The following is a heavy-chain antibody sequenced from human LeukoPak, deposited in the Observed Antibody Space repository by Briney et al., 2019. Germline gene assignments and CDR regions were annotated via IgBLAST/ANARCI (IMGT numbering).Heavy chain of an antibody. CDR1: GFTFSSYG. CDR3: AKDINPDLYCSSTSCYLGFDY. Sequence: GGTLRLSCAASGFTFSSYGMSWVRQAPGKELEWVSAISGSGGSTYYADSVKGRFTISRDNSKNTLYLQMNSLRAEDTAVYYCAKDINPDLYCSSTSCYLGFDYWGQGTLVTVSS. J-gene: IGHJ4*02. D-gene: IGHD2-2*01. V-gene: IGHV3-23*01. CDR2: ISGSGGST.